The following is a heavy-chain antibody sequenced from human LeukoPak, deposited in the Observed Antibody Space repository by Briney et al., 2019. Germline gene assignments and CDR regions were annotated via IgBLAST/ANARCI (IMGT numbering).Heavy chain of an antibody. J-gene: IGHJ6*02. CDR1: GGSISGYY. CDR2: IYYSGST. CDR3: ARDHPLPDV. Sequence: PPETLSLTCIVSGGSISGYYWSWIRQPPGKGLEWIGYIYYSGSTYYNPSLESRVTISVDTSKNQFSLKLSSVTAADTAFYYCARDHPLPDVWGQGTTVTVSS. V-gene: IGHV4-59*01.